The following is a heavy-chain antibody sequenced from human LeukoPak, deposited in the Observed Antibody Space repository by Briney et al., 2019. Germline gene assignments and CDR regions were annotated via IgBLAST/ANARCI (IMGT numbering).Heavy chain of an antibody. Sequence: GGSLRLSCAASGFTFSSFYMHWVRQAPGKGPVWVARINGDGIGTSYADSVKGRFTISRDNAKNTLYLQMNSLRVEDTAVYFCVRHYDYWGQGTLVTVSS. V-gene: IGHV3-74*01. J-gene: IGHJ4*02. D-gene: IGHD1-26*01. CDR2: INGDGIGT. CDR1: GFTFSSFY. CDR3: VRHYDY.